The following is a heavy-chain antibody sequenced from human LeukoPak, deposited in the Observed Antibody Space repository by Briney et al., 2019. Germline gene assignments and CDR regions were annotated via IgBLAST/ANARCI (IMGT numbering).Heavy chain of an antibody. D-gene: IGHD6-25*01. CDR2: IHPGEYER. CDR3: ARRTDSGWKWFDP. J-gene: IGHJ5*02. V-gene: IGHV5-51*01. CDR1: GYRFTSYW. Sequence: GESLRISCKASGYRFTSYWIGWVRQMPGKGLEWMGVIHPGEYERRYSPSFEGQVTISADKSISTAYMQWSSLKASDTAMYYCARRTDSGWKWFDPWGQGTLVTVSS.